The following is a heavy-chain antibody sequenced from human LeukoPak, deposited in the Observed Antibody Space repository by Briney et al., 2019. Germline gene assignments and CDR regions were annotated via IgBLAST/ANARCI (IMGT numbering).Heavy chain of an antibody. CDR3: VRYFTAVAPTLRLDY. J-gene: IGHJ4*02. D-gene: IGHD6-19*01. Sequence: GGSLRLSCAASGFTFSSYWMNWVRQAPGKGLEWVATIKQDGRDKYYVDSVKGRFTISRDDAKSSLYLQMNSLRVEDTAVYHCVRYFTAVAPTLRLDYWGQGTLVTVSS. CDR2: IKQDGRDK. CDR1: GFTFSSYW. V-gene: IGHV3-7*03.